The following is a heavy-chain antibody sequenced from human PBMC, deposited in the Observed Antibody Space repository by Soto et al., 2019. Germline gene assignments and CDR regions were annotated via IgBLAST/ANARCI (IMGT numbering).Heavy chain of an antibody. CDR1: GFTFSSYA. CDR3: AKDNRVVVITTLSYFDY. CDR2: ISDNGGST. D-gene: IGHD3-22*01. Sequence: PGGSLRLSCAASGFTFSSYAMSWVRQAPGKGLEWVSVISDNGGSTYYADSVKGRFTISRDNSKNTLYLQMNSLRAEDTALYYCAKDNRVVVITTLSYFDYWGQGTLVTVSS. V-gene: IGHV3-23*01. J-gene: IGHJ4*02.